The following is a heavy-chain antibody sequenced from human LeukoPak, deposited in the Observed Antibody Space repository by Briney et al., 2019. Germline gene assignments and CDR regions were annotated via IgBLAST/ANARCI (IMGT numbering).Heavy chain of an antibody. V-gene: IGHV1-18*04. J-gene: IGHJ4*02. D-gene: IGHD1-26*01. CDR1: GYTFTGYY. CDR2: ISAYNGNT. CDR3: ARGPHSGSYYFDY. Sequence: ASVKVSCKASGYTFTGYYMHWVRQAPGQGLEWMGWISAYNGNTNYAQKFQGRVTITTDESTSTAYMELSSLRSEDTAVYYCARGPHSGSYYFDYWGQGTLVTVSS.